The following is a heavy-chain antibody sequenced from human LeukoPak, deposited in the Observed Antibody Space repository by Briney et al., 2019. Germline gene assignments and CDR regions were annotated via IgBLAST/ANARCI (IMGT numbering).Heavy chain of an antibody. V-gene: IGHV3-30-3*01. CDR1: GFTLSTYA. CDR3: ARSFCSSTSCYTGAFDI. D-gene: IGHD2-2*02. CDR2: ISYDGSNK. J-gene: IGHJ3*02. Sequence: GGSLRLSCAASGFTLSTYAMHWVRQAPGKGLEWVAVISYDGSNKYYADSVEGRFTISRDNSKNTLFLQMSSLRAEDTAVFYCARSFCSSTSCYTGAFDIWGQGTMVTVSS.